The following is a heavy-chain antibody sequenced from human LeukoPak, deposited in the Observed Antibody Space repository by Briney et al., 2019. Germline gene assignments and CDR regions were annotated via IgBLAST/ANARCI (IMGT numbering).Heavy chain of an antibody. D-gene: IGHD6-19*01. CDR3: ASDIAVADGDAFDI. Sequence: GASVKVSCKASGGTFSSYAISWVRQAPGQGLEWMGGIIPIFGTANYAQKFQGRVTITTDESTSTAYMELSSLRSEDTAVYYCASDIAVADGDAFDIWGQGTMVTVSS. V-gene: IGHV1-69*05. CDR1: GGTFSSYA. J-gene: IGHJ3*02. CDR2: IIPIFGTA.